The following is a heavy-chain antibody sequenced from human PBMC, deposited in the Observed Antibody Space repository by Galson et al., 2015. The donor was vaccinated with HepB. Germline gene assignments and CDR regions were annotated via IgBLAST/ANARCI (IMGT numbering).Heavy chain of an antibody. D-gene: IGHD3-22*01. V-gene: IGHV3-7*01. J-gene: IGHJ4*02. Sequence: SLRLSCAASGFTFSSDWMTWVRQAPGKGLEWVANIKQDGTEKYYVDSVKGRFTISRDNAKNSLYLQMNNLRAEDTAVYYCARDGGSSGYYLLDYWGQGTLVTVSS. CDR2: IKQDGTEK. CDR3: ARDGGSSGYYLLDY. CDR1: GFTFSSDW.